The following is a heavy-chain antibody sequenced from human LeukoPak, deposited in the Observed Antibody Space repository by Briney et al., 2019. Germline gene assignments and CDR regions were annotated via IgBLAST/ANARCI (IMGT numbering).Heavy chain of an antibody. CDR1: GFSFGTYA. Sequence: PGGSLRLSCAASGFSFGTYAMTWVRQAPGKGLECVSTVSGSGGNTYYTDSVKGRFTISRDNSKNTLFLQMSSLRAEDTALYYCTKGWVVSAFGYWGQGVLVTVSS. CDR2: VSGSGGNT. J-gene: IGHJ4*02. CDR3: TKGWVVSAFGY. D-gene: IGHD3-22*01. V-gene: IGHV3-23*01.